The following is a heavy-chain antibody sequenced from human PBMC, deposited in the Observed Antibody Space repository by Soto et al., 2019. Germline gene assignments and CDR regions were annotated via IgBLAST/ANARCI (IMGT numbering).Heavy chain of an antibody. D-gene: IGHD3-22*01. J-gene: IGHJ4*02. Sequence: QMQLQESGPGLVKPSETLSLTCTVSVGSISSSSYYWGWIRQPPGQGLEWLGTIYSLGNTYYNPSLKSRVTISVDKSKSQLFLKLSSVTAPDTAVYYCARQIYDSSGYYYAYWGQGTLVNVSS. CDR3: ARQIYDSSGYYYAY. V-gene: IGHV4-39*01. CDR2: IYSLGNT. CDR1: VGSISSSSYY.